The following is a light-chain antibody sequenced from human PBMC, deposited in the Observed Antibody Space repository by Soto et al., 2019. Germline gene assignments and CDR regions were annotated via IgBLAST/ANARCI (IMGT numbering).Light chain of an antibody. Sequence: QSALTQPASVSGSPGQSITISCTGTSSDVGAYNFVSWHQQHPGKAPKLMIYNVYDRPSGISYRFSGSKSGNTASLTISGLQTEDEADYYCCSYAGRSTWDVVFGGGTKLTVL. CDR2: NVY. CDR3: CSYAGRSTWDVV. CDR1: SSDVGAYNF. V-gene: IGLV2-14*03. J-gene: IGLJ2*01.